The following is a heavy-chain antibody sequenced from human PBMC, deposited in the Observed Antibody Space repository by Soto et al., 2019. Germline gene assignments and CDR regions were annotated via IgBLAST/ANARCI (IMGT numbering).Heavy chain of an antibody. CDR2: ISHDGTKT. J-gene: IGHJ6*02. D-gene: IGHD2-2*01. CDR1: GFNFGAYG. CDR3: ATDGRVGYTTCSRCYGVDV. V-gene: IGHV3-30*03. Sequence: QVQLVESGGGVVQPGTSLRLACEASGFNFGAYGMHWVRHAPGKGLEWVAVISHDGTKTYYSDSVKGRFTISRDNSTNMLFVKMVSLMTDDTRVDCCATDGRVGYTTCSRCYGVDVWGQGTTVTVSS.